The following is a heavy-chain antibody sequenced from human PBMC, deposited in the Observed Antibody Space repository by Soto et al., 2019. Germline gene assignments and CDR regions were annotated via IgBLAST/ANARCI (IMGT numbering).Heavy chain of an antibody. Sequence: SETLSLTCTVSGGSISTYYWIWIRQPPGKGLEWIGYIYYSGSASYNPSLKSRVTISVDTSKNQFSLKLRSVTAADTAVYYCASDRSSGWDQGYGMDVWGQGTTVTVSS. V-gene: IGHV4-59*01. D-gene: IGHD6-19*01. J-gene: IGHJ6*02. CDR1: GGSISTYY. CDR3: ASDRSSGWDQGYGMDV. CDR2: IYYSGSA.